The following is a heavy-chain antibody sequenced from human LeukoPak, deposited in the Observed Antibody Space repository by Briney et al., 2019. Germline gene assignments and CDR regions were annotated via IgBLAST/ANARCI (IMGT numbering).Heavy chain of an antibody. J-gene: IGHJ4*02. CDR2: IWYDGSNK. Sequence: PGGSLRLSCAASGFTFSSYGMHWVRQAPGKGLEWVAVIWYDGSNKYYADSVKGRFTISRDNSKNTLYLQMNSLRAEDTAVYYCARDREAGPPVGYFDYWGQGTLVTVSS. D-gene: IGHD6-19*01. CDR3: ARDREAGPPVGYFDY. CDR1: GFTFSSYG. V-gene: IGHV3-33*01.